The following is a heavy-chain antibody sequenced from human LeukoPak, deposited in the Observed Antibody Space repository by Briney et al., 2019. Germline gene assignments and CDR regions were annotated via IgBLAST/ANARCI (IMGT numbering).Heavy chain of an antibody. V-gene: IGHV3-9*01. CDR1: GFTFDDYA. J-gene: IGHJ4*02. CDR3: ARDDSGPAY. Sequence: GGSLRLSCVASGFTFDDYAMHWVRQAPGKGLEWVSGISWNSDSRDYVDSVKGRFTISRDNAKNSLYLQMNDLTVEDTALYYCARDDSGPAYWGQGTLVTVSS. D-gene: IGHD6-19*01. CDR2: ISWNSDSR.